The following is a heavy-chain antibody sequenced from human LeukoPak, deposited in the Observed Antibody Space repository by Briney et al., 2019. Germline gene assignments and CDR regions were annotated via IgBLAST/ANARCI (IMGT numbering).Heavy chain of an antibody. J-gene: IGHJ4*02. Sequence: GGSLRLSCAASGFTFSSYAMSWVRQAPGKGLEWVSAISGSGGSTYYADSVKGRFTISRDNSKNTLYLQMNSLRAEDTAVYYCAKDRVFGDIVVVPAAPFDYWGQGTLVTVSS. CDR3: AKDRVFGDIVVVPAAPFDY. CDR2: ISGSGGST. CDR1: GFTFSSYA. D-gene: IGHD2-2*01. V-gene: IGHV3-23*01.